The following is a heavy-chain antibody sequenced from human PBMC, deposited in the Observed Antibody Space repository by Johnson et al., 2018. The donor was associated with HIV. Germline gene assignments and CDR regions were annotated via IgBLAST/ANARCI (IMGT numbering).Heavy chain of an antibody. CDR1: GFTVSSNY. J-gene: IGHJ3*02. CDR3: ARGRAPQRASIPYYNFWSGYGIRWDAFDI. CDR2: IYSGGST. V-gene: IGHV3-66*03. Sequence: VQLVESGGDLIQPGGSLRLSCAASGFTVSSNYMTWVRQAPGKGLEWVSVIYSGGSTYYADSVKGRFTISRDSSQNPLYLQMNSLRAEDTAVYYCARGRAPQRASIPYYNFWSGYGIRWDAFDIWGQGTMVTVSS. D-gene: IGHD3-3*01.